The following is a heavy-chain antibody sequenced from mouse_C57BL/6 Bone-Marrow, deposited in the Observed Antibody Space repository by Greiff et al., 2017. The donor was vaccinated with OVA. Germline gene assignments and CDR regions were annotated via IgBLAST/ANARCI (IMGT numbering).Heavy chain of an antibody. CDR2: ISSGGSYT. V-gene: IGHV5-6*01. Sequence: EVKLVESGGDLVKPGGSLKLSCAASGFTFSSYGMSWVRQTPDKRLEWVATISSGGSYTYYPDSVKGRFTISRDNAKNTLYLQMSSLKSEDTAMYYCARWLLRFAYWGQGTLVTVSA. D-gene: IGHD2-3*01. CDR3: ARWLLRFAY. J-gene: IGHJ3*01. CDR1: GFTFSSYG.